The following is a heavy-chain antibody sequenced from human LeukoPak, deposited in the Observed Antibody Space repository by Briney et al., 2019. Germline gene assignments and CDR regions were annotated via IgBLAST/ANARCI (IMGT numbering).Heavy chain of an antibody. J-gene: IGHJ4*02. CDR2: ISWNSGSI. CDR1: GFTFDDYA. V-gene: IGHV3-9*01. CDR3: AKGLVVVLDGVDY. D-gene: IGHD3-22*01. Sequence: GGSLRLPCAASGFTFDDYAMHWVRQAPGKGLEWVSGISWNSGSIGYADSVKGRFTISRDNAKNSLYLQMNSLRAEDTALYYCAKGLVVVLDGVDYWGQGTLVTVSS.